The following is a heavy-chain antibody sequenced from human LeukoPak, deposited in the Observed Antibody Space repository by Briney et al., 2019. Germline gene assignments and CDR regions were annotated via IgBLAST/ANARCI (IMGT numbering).Heavy chain of an antibody. CDR3: ASAYSYGYTYFDY. V-gene: IGHV4-39*07. CDR2: IYYSGST. J-gene: IGHJ4*02. Sequence: PSETLSLTCTVSGGSISSSSYYWGWIRQPPGKGLEWIGNIYYSGSTYYNPSLKSRVTISVDTSKNQFSLKLSSVAAADTAVYYCASAYSYGYTYFDYWGQGTLVTVSS. D-gene: IGHD5-18*01. CDR1: GGSISSSSYY.